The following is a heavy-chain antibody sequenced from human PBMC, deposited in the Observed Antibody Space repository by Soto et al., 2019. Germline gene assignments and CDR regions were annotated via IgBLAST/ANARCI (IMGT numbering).Heavy chain of an antibody. Sequence: EVQLLESGGGLVQPGGSLRLSCAASGFTFSSYAMSWVRQAPGKGLEWVSAISGSGGSTYYADSVKGRFTISRDNSKNTLYLQMNSLRAEDTAVYYCASLPSGYFYERLYYYMDVWGKGTTVTVSS. V-gene: IGHV3-23*01. J-gene: IGHJ6*03. CDR1: GFTFSSYA. CDR3: ASLPSGYFYERLYYYMDV. D-gene: IGHD3-9*01. CDR2: ISGSGGST.